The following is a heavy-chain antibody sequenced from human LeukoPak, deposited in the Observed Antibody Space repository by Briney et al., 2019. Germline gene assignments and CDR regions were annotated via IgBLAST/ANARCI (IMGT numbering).Heavy chain of an antibody. Sequence: GGSLRLSCVASGFPFSSYWMTWVRQAPGKGLEWVANIKQDGSKKSYVDSVKGRFTISRDNAKNSLYLQMNSQRAEDTAIYYCTRVGYIDEGIDYWGQGTLVTVSS. CDR2: IKQDGSKK. J-gene: IGHJ4*02. CDR1: GFPFSSYW. V-gene: IGHV3-7*04. D-gene: IGHD5-24*01. CDR3: TRVGYIDEGIDY.